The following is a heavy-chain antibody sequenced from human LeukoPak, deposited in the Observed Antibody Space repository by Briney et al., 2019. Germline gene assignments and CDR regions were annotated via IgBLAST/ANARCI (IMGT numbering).Heavy chain of an antibody. CDR2: IWYDGSNK. V-gene: IGHV3-33*01. D-gene: IGHD3-22*01. CDR1: GFTFSSYG. CDR3: ARENARYYDSSGYYSAFDY. J-gene: IGHJ4*02. Sequence: GGSLRLSCAASGFTFSSYGMHWVRQAPGKGLEWVAVIWYDGSNKYYADSVKGRFTISRDNSKNTLYLQMNSLRAEDAAVYYCARENARYYDSSGYYSAFDYWGQGTLVTVSS.